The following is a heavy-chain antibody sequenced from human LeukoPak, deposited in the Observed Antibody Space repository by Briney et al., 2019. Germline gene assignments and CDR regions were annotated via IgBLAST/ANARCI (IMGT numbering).Heavy chain of an antibody. CDR1: GDSISSGPYF. Sequence: SETLSLTCTVSGDSISSGPYFWGWIRQHPGKGLEWIGYIYYSGSTYYNPSLKSRVTISVDTSKNQFSLKLSSVAAADTAVYYCARGCIGYDSTTFDPWGQGTLVPVSS. CDR3: ARGCIGYDSTTFDP. J-gene: IGHJ5*02. CDR2: IYYSGST. D-gene: IGHD3-22*01. V-gene: IGHV4-31*03.